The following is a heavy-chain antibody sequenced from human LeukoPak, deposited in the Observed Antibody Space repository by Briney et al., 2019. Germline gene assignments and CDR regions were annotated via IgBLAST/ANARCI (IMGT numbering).Heavy chain of an antibody. Sequence: PSETLSLTCTVSGGSIRSSTYYWAWIRQPPGKGLEWTGTIHHSGDTYYNPSLKSRVTISVDTSKNQFSLNLSSVTAADTAVYYCARLGGYYDPPDYWGQGTLVTVSS. J-gene: IGHJ4*02. CDR2: IHHSGDT. D-gene: IGHD3-22*01. CDR1: GGSIRSSTYY. CDR3: ARLGGYYDPPDY. V-gene: IGHV4-39*01.